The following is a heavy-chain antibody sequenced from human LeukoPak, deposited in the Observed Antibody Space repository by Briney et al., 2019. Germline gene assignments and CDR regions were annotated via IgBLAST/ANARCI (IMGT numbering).Heavy chain of an antibody. CDR2: INHTSENI. Sequence: GGSLRLSCAASGFTFNTYSMRWVRQAPGKGLEWVSIINHTSENIFYADSVKGRFTISGDNAQNSLYLQMNGLRAEDTAAYYCARGATDTTRWFDPWGQGTLVTVSS. V-gene: IGHV3-21*01. CDR3: ARGATDTTRWFDP. CDR1: GFTFNTYS. J-gene: IGHJ5*02. D-gene: IGHD1-7*01.